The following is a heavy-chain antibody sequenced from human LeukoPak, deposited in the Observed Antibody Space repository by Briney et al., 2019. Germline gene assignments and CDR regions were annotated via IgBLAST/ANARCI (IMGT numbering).Heavy chain of an antibody. CDR3: AKDRGYCSGGSCYYFDY. CDR2: ISSGSSTI. CDR1: GFTFSSYS. D-gene: IGHD2-15*01. J-gene: IGHJ4*02. V-gene: IGHV3-48*01. Sequence: GGSLRLSCAASGFTFSSYSMNWVRQAPGKGLEWISYISSGSSTIYYADSVKGRFTISRDNAKNSLYLQMNSLRAEDTAVYYCAKDRGYCSGGSCYYFDYWGQGTLVTVSS.